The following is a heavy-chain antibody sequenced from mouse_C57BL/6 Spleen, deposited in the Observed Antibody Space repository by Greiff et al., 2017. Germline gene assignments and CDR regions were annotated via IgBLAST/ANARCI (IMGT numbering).Heavy chain of an antibody. CDR1: GFNIKDYY. CDR2: LDPEDGDT. Sequence: VQLQQSGAELVRPGASVKLSCTASGFNIKDYYMHWVKQRPEQGLEWIGRLDPEDGDTEYAPKFQGKDTMTADTSSNTAYRQLSSLTSEDTAVYYCTTWGALDYWGQGTTLTVSS. CDR3: TTWGALDY. V-gene: IGHV14-1*01. J-gene: IGHJ2*01.